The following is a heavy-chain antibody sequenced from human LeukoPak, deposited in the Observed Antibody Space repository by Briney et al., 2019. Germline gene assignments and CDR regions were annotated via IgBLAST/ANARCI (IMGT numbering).Heavy chain of an antibody. CDR1: GFTSSSYS. CDR3: ARGDWNDAFDY. V-gene: IGHV3-21*01. CDR2: ISSSSSYI. Sequence: PGGSLRLSCAASGFTSSSYSMNWVRQAPGKGLEWVSSISSSSSYIYYADSVKGRFTISRDSAKNSLYLQMNSPRAEDTAVYYCARGDWNDAFDYWGQGTLVTVSS. D-gene: IGHD1-1*01. J-gene: IGHJ4*02.